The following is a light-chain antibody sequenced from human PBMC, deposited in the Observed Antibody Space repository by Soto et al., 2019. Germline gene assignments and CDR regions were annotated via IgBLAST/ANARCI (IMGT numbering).Light chain of an antibody. J-gene: IGLJ2*01. CDR2: EAT. V-gene: IGLV2-14*02. CDR1: SNDVGGYDL. Sequence: QSVLTQPASVSGSPGQSITISCTGTSNDVGGYDLVSWYQHHPGKAPKLMIYEATKRPSGVSDRFSGSKSGNTASLTISGLQAEDEAEYYCSSYTGSSINTVVFGGGTKLTVL. CDR3: SSYTGSSINTVV.